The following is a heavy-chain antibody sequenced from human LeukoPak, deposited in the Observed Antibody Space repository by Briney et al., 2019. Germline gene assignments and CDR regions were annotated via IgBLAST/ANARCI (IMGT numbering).Heavy chain of an antibody. V-gene: IGHV1-69*05. CDR3: ARGSGYGHYYYYMDV. D-gene: IGHD3-3*01. Sequence: SVKVSCKASGGTFSSYAISWVRRAPGQGLEWMGGIIPIFGTANYAQKFQARVTITTDESTSTAYMELSSLRSEDTAVYYCARGSGYGHYYYYMDVWGKGTTVTVSS. J-gene: IGHJ6*03. CDR2: IIPIFGTA. CDR1: GGTFSSYA.